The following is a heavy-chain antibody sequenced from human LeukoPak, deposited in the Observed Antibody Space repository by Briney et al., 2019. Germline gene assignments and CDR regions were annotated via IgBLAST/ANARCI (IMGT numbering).Heavy chain of an antibody. CDR1: GGSISNYY. CDR3: ARGRDYGGNPFDY. D-gene: IGHD4-23*01. V-gene: IGHV4-59*01. Sequence: SETLSLTCTVSGGSISNYYWSWIRQPPGKGLEWIGYIYYSGSANYNPSLKSRVTISVDTSKNQFSLKLSSVTAADTAVYYCARGRDYGGNPFDYWGQGTLVTVSS. CDR2: IYYSGSA. J-gene: IGHJ4*02.